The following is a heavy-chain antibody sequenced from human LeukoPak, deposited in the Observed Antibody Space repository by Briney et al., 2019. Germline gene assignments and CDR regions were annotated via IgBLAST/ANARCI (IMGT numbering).Heavy chain of an antibody. CDR3: VKGGCSSTSCRPDY. J-gene: IGHJ4*02. CDR1: GFTFDDYA. CDR2: LSWNSNVI. V-gene: IGHV3-9*01. D-gene: IGHD2-2*01. Sequence: GRSLRLSCAASGFTFDDYAMYWVRQAPGKGLEWVSGLSWNSNVIAYADSVKGRFTISRDSAKNSLFLQMNSLRAEDTALYYCVKGGCSSTSCRPDYWGQGTLVTVSS.